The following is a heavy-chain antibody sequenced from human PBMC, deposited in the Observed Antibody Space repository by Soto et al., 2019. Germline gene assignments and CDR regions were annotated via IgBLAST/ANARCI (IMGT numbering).Heavy chain of an antibody. CDR2: IHSSGST. Sequence: SDTLTLPCPLPGSSICSYFCCWIRQPPGKGLEWIGYIHSSGSTNYNPTLKSRVTISLDTSKNQLSLKLSSVTAADTAVYYCARVAADIASWLDPWGQGTLVTVS. V-gene: IGHV4-59*07. D-gene: IGHD5-12*01. CDR3: ARVAADIASWLDP. CDR1: GSSICSYF. J-gene: IGHJ5*02.